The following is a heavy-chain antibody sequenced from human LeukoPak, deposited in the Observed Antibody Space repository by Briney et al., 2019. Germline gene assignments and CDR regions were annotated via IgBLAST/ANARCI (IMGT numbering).Heavy chain of an antibody. CDR3: ARRQGDSVFGVVTPGYFDY. V-gene: IGHV4-39*01. CDR1: GGSISSSSYY. Sequence: SQTLSLTCTVSGGSISSSSYYWGWIRQPPGKGLEWIGSIYYSGSTYYNPSLKSRVTISVDTSKNQFSLKLSSVTAADTAVYYCARRQGDSVFGVVTPGYFDYWGQGTLVTVSS. J-gene: IGHJ4*02. CDR2: IYYSGST. D-gene: IGHD3-3*01.